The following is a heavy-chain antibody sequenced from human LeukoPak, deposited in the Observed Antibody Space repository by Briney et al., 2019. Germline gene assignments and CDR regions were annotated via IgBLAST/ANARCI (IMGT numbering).Heavy chain of an antibody. CDR2: ISPADSNT. CDR3: ARLLSDSGTYQYDY. V-gene: IGHV5-51*01. CDR1: GYIFTKYW. D-gene: IGHD3-10*01. Sequence: GESLKISCKGSGYIFTKYWIGWVRQMPGKGLEWMGIISPADSNTRYSPSFQGQVTFSADKSISTAYLQWCSLKASDTAMYYCARLLSDSGTYQYDYWGQGTLVTVSS. J-gene: IGHJ4*02.